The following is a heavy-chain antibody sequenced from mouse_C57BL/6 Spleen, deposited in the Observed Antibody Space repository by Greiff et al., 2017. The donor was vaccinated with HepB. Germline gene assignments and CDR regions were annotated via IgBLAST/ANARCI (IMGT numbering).Heavy chain of an antibody. J-gene: IGHJ2*01. CDR2: ISDGGSYT. CDR1: GFTFSSYA. V-gene: IGHV5-4*01. Sequence: EVQVVESGGGLVKPGGSLKLSCAASGFTFSSYAMSWVRQTPEKRLEWVATISDGGSYTYYPDNVKGRFTISRDNAKNNLYLQMSHLKSEDTAMYYCARDEGLGRAAFDYWGQGTTLTVSS. CDR3: ARDEGLGRAAFDY. D-gene: IGHD4-1*01.